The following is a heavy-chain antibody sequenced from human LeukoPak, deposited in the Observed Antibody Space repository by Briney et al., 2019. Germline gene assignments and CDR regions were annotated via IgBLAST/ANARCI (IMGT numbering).Heavy chain of an antibody. Sequence: QLGGSLRLSCAASGFTFDDYAMHWVRQAPGKGLEWVSGISWNSGSIGYADSVKGRFTISRDNAKNSLYLQMNSLRAEDTAVYYCARDSYGDYYFDYWGQGTLVTVSS. J-gene: IGHJ4*02. D-gene: IGHD4-17*01. CDR1: GFTFDDYA. CDR2: ISWNSGSI. V-gene: IGHV3-9*01. CDR3: ARDSYGDYYFDY.